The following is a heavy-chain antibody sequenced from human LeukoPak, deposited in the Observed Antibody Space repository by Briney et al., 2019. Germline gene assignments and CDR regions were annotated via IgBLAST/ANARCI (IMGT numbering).Heavy chain of an antibody. CDR2: IYYSGST. V-gene: IGHV4-39*01. Sequence: PSETLSLTCTVSGGSISSSSYYWGWIRQPPGKGLEWIGNIYYSGSTYYNPSLKSRVTISVDTSKNQFSLKLSSVTAADTAVYYCAIPPWGSYRYHRECYFDYWGQGTLVTVSS. D-gene: IGHD3-16*02. CDR3: AIPPWGSYRYHRECYFDY. CDR1: GGSISSSSYY. J-gene: IGHJ4*02.